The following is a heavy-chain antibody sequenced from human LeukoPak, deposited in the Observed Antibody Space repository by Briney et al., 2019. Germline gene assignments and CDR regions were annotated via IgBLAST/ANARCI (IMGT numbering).Heavy chain of an antibody. CDR2: IWYDASKQ. D-gene: IGHD1-26*01. V-gene: IGHV3-33*01. J-gene: IGHJ4*02. Sequence: GGSLRLSCAASGFTFSTYAMHWVRQAPGTGLEWVAIIWYDASKQYYADSVNGRFTISRDNSRNTLNLQLNSLRAEDTAVYYCARARGSFSYFFDDWGQGTLVTVSS. CDR3: ARARGSFSYFFDD. CDR1: GFTFSTYA.